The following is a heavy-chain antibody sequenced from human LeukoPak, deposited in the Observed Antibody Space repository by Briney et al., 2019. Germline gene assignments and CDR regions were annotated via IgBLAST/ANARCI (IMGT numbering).Heavy chain of an antibody. J-gene: IGHJ4*02. CDR1: GGSISSGGYY. D-gene: IGHD2-2*01. CDR3: ARGVGYCSSTSCLDYYFDY. V-gene: IGHV4-30-2*01. CDR2: IYHSGST. Sequence: SETLSLTCTVSGGSISSGGYYWSWIRQPPGKGLEWIGYIYHSGSTYYNPSLKSRVTISVDRSKNQFSLKLSSVTAADTAVYYCARGVGYCSSTSCLDYYFDYWGQGTLVTVSS.